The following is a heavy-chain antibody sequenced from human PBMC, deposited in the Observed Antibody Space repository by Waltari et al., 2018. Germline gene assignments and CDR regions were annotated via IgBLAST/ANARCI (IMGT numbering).Heavy chain of an antibody. Sequence: QVQLVQSGAEVKKPGSSVMVSCKVSGDPLPNSAIHWVRQAPGQVLEWVGRIIPIFATVNFAQKFQNRVTITAATFTSTAYMEVSSLRSDDTAMYYCAVTLSAAPFYGLDVWGQGTTVTVFS. D-gene: IGHD6-13*01. V-gene: IGHV1-69*08. J-gene: IGHJ6*02. CDR1: GDPLPNSA. CDR3: AVTLSAAPFYGLDV. CDR2: IIPIFATV.